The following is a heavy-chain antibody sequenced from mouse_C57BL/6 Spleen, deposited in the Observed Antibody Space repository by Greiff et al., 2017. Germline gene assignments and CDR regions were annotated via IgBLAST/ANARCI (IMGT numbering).Heavy chain of an antibody. V-gene: IGHV3-6*01. Sequence: DVKLQESGPGLVKPSQSLSLTCSVTGYSITSGYYWNWIRQFPGNKLEWMGYISYDGSNNYNPSLKNRISITRDTSTNQFFLKLNSVTTEDTATYYCARGGLANAMDYWGQGTSVTVSS. D-gene: IGHD3-3*01. CDR1: GYSITSGYY. CDR3: ARGGLANAMDY. J-gene: IGHJ4*01. CDR2: ISYDGSN.